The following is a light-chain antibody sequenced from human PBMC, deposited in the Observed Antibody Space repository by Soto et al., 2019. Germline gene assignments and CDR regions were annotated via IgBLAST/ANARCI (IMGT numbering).Light chain of an antibody. J-gene: IGKJ1*01. Sequence: ETVLTQSPGTLSLSPGERATLSCRASQTIRSNYLAWYRQTPGQAPRLLTYGASNRATGIADRFSGSGSGTDFTLIISRLEPGDFALYYCQQYGSSPWTFGQGTKVEIK. CDR2: GAS. CDR3: QQYGSSPWT. CDR1: QTIRSNY. V-gene: IGKV3-20*01.